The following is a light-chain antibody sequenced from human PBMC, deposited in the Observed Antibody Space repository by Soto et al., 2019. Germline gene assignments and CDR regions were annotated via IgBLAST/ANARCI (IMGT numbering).Light chain of an antibody. Sequence: EIVLTQSPDTLSLSPGERATLSCRASQSISSSYLAWYQQKPRQAPRLLIYGAFSRATGIPDRFSGSGSGTDFTLTISRLEPEDFALYFCQQFGSLVTFGGGTKVEIK. J-gene: IGKJ4*01. CDR2: GAF. CDR3: QQFGSLVT. V-gene: IGKV3-20*01. CDR1: QSISSSY.